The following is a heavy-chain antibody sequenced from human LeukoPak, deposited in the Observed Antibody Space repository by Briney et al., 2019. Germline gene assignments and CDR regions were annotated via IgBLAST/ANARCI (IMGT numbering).Heavy chain of an antibody. Sequence: ASVRVSCKASGYTFTSYYMHWVQQAPGQGLEWMGIINPSGGSTSYAQKFQGRVTMTRDTSTSTVYMELSSLRSEDTAVYYCARDIRVYDSSGYLGYDIWGQGTMVTVSS. CDR1: GYTFTSYY. D-gene: IGHD3-22*01. V-gene: IGHV1-46*01. CDR3: ARDIRVYDSSGYLGYDI. CDR2: INPSGGST. J-gene: IGHJ3*02.